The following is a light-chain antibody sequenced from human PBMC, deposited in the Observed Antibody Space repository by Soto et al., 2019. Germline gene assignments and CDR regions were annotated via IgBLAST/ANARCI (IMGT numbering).Light chain of an antibody. V-gene: IGKV3-20*01. CDR1: QIISSSY. CDR3: QQYGDSPPSYT. J-gene: IGKJ2*01. CDR2: GTS. Sequence: EIVLTQSPGTLSLSPGERATLSCRASQIISSSYLAWYQQKPGQAPRLLIYGTSSRATGIPDRFSGSGSGTDFTLTISRLEPEDFAMYYCQQYGDSPPSYTFGQGTKLEIK.